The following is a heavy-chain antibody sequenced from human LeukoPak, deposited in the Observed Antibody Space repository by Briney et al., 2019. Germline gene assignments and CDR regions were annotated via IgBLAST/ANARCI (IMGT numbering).Heavy chain of an antibody. CDR2: ISSDGVEK. J-gene: IGHJ6*03. CDR1: GFTFSHYG. CDR3: AREGHYDILTGYSPVEYSIYYMDV. Sequence: QPGRSLRLSCEASGFTFSHYGIHWVRQTPGKGLEWVAAISSDGVEKHYADSVKGRFTISRDNSKSTLYLRMNSLRAEDTALYYCAREGHYDILTGYSPVEYSIYYMDVWDKGTTVTVSS. V-gene: IGHV3-30*04. D-gene: IGHD3-9*01.